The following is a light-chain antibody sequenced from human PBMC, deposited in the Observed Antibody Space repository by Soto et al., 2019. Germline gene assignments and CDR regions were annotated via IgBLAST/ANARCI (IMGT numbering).Light chain of an antibody. V-gene: IGLV2-8*01. CDR3: SSYAGSNVL. CDR2: DVS. CDR1: PSDVGGYNS. J-gene: IGLJ2*01. Sequence: QSALTQPPSASGSPGQSVTISCTGTPSDVGGYNSVSWYQQYPGKAPKLMIYDVSKRPSGVPDRFSGSKSGNTASLTVSGLHAEDEANYYCSSYAGSNVLFGGGTKLTVL.